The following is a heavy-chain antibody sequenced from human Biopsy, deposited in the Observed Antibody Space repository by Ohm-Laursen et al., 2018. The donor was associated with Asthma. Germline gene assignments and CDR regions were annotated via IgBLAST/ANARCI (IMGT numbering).Heavy chain of an antibody. CDR2: INAGNGNT. Sequence: ASVKVSCKASGYTFINYAIHWVRQAPGQRLEWMGWINAGNGNTKYSQKFQGRVTITRDTSSSTAYMDLSSLRSEDTAVYYCARTYYDFLTGQVNDAFDIWGQGTVVTVSS. CDR3: ARTYYDFLTGQVNDAFDI. J-gene: IGHJ3*02. CDR1: GYTFINYA. V-gene: IGHV1-3*01. D-gene: IGHD3-9*01.